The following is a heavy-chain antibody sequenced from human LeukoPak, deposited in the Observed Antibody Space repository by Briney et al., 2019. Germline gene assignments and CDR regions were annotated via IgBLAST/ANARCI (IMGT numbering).Heavy chain of an antibody. CDR2: IYTSGST. D-gene: IGHD6-19*01. J-gene: IGHJ2*01. Sequence: SETLSFTCTVSGGSISSGSYYWSWIRQPAGKGLEWIGRIYTSGSTNYNPSLKSRVTISVDTSKNQFSLKLSSVTAADTAVYYCARTHSSGWSGSYWYFDLWGRGTLVTVSS. CDR3: ARTHSSGWSGSYWYFDL. V-gene: IGHV4-61*02. CDR1: GGSISSGSYY.